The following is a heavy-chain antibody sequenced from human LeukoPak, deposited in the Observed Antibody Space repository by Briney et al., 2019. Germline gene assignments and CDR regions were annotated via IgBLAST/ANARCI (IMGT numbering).Heavy chain of an antibody. J-gene: IGHJ3*02. D-gene: IGHD6-13*01. CDR3: ARYIAAAGSDHDAFDI. V-gene: IGHV3-48*01. Sequence: GGSLRLSCAVSGLTFSNFKMNWVRQAPGKGLEWVSYISDSGRTTFYADSVKGRFTISRDNSKNTLYLQMNSLRAEDTAVYYCARYIAAAGSDHDAFDIWGQGTMVTVSS. CDR1: GLTFSNFK. CDR2: ISDSGRTT.